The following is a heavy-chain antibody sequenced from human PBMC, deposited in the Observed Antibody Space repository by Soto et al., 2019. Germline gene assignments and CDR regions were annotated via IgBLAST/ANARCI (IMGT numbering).Heavy chain of an antibody. V-gene: IGHV1-69*01. J-gene: IGHJ6*02. CDR3: ARPPHSGSYFDDYYYYGMDV. CDR1: GGTFSSYA. Sequence: QVQLVQSGAEVKKPGSSVKVSCKASGGTFSSYAISWVRQAPGQGLEWMGGIIPIFGTANYAQKFQGRVTITADESTSTAYMELSSLRSEDTAVYYCARPPHSGSYFDDYYYYGMDVWGQGTTVTVSS. D-gene: IGHD1-26*01. CDR2: IIPIFGTA.